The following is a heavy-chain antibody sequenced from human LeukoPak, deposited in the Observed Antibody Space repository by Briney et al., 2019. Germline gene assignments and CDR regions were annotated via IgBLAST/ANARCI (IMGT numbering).Heavy chain of an antibody. J-gene: IGHJ4*02. CDR1: GFTFSNYA. Sequence: GGCLRLSCAASGFTFSNYAMNWVRQARGKGLEWVSVIYSGGSTYYADSVKGRFTISRDNSKNTLYLQMNSLRAEDTAVYYCASLAHDSSGYPDYFDYWGQGTLVTVSS. CDR3: ASLAHDSSGYPDYFDY. V-gene: IGHV3-66*01. CDR2: IYSGGST. D-gene: IGHD3-22*01.